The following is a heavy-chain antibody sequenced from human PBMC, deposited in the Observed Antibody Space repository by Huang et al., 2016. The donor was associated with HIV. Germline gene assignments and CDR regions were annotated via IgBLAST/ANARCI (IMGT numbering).Heavy chain of an antibody. CDR1: GYIFSNYD. V-gene: IGHV1-8*01. J-gene: IGHJ4*02. D-gene: IGHD6-19*01. Sequence: QVQLVQSGPEVKKPGASVKFSCQTSGYIFSNYDINWVRQAPGQGLEWMGCMNPNSGKTAYGQNFQGRVTLTRSTSTGAAYMVLNSLTSQDTAVYYCARLTSGWYQDYWGQGTLVTVSS. CDR3: ARLTSGWYQDY. CDR2: MNPNSGKT.